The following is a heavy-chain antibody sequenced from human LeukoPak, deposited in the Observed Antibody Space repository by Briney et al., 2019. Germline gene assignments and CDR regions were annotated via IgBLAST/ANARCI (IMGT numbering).Heavy chain of an antibody. CDR3: ATWDSGRYSQIDN. Sequence: SGTLSLTCTVSGGPVSSSSYYWGWVRHSPEKGLECIGTIYYAGDTYYNPSLESRLTISVDTSKNQFSRKLRSVTAADTAVYYCATWDSGRYSQIDNWGQGTLVTVSS. V-gene: IGHV4-39*01. J-gene: IGHJ4*02. CDR1: GGPVSSSSYY. CDR2: IYYAGDT. D-gene: IGHD1-26*01.